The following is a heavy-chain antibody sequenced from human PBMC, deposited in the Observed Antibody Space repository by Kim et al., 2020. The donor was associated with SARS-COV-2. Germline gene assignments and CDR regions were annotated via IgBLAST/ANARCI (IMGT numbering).Heavy chain of an antibody. V-gene: IGHV4-4*02. CDR2: IYHSGST. CDR1: GASINSSNW. J-gene: IGHJ4*02. D-gene: IGHD6-6*01. Sequence: SETLSLTCAVSGASINSSNWWSWVRQPPGKGLEWIGEIYHSGSTNYNPSLKSRVTISVDKSRNQFSLRLNSVTAADTAVYYCARVAIAGRLSLDYWGQGTLVTVSS. CDR3: ARVAIAGRLSLDY.